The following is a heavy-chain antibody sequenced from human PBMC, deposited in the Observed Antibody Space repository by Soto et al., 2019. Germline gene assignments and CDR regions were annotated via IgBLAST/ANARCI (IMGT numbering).Heavy chain of an antibody. CDR1: GYTFNFYG. V-gene: IGHV1-18*01. CDR3: ARCNDFHATLNYNWFDP. CDR2: INAYNGNT. Sequence: ASVKVSCKASGYTFNFYGITWVRQAPGQGLEWMGWINAYNGNTNYAQNLQGRVTMTTDTSTSTAYMELRSLRSDDTAVYYCARCNDFHATLNYNWFDPWGQGTLVTVSS. D-gene: IGHD3-3*01. J-gene: IGHJ5*02.